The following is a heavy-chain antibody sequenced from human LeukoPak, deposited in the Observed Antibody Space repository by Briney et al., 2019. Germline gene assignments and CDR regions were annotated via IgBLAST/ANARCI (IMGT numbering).Heavy chain of an antibody. CDR2: IYYSGST. CDR1: GGSISSSSYY. J-gene: IGHJ4*02. CDR3: ARVGAAMDNFDY. D-gene: IGHD5-18*01. V-gene: IGHV4-39*07. Sequence: PSETLSLTCTVSGGSISSSSYYWGWIRQPPGKGLEWIGSIYYSGSTYYNPSLKSRVTISKDTSKNQFSLKLSSVTAADTAVYYCARVGAAMDNFDYWGQGTLVTVS.